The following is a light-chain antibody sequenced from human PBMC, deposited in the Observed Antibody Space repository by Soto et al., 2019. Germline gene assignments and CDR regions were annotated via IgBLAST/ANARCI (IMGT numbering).Light chain of an antibody. J-gene: IGLJ2*01. CDR2: DVI. V-gene: IGLV2-11*01. CDR1: ISDIGSYNY. Sequence: QSVLTQPRSVSGSPGQSVTISCTGTISDIGSYNYVSWYQHHPGKAPKLMIYDVIKRPSGVPDRFSGSKSGNTASLTIAGLQAEDEADYYCWSYAGSDTVGLFGGGTKLTVL. CDR3: WSYAGSDTVGL.